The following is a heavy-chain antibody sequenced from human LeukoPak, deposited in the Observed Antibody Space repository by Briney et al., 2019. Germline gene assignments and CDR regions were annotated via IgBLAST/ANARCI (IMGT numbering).Heavy chain of an antibody. CDR1: VFTLGDFA. J-gene: IGHJ4*02. D-gene: IGHD3-16*01. CDR2: IRGKTYGETT. Sequence: GGSLRLSCTASVFTLGDFALSWVRQAPGKGLEWEGFIRGKTYGETTEYAASVKGTFTISRDDSKSIAYLQMDSLKMEDTAVYYCTRFGGTADYWGQGTLVTVSS. V-gene: IGHV3-49*04. CDR3: TRFGGTADY.